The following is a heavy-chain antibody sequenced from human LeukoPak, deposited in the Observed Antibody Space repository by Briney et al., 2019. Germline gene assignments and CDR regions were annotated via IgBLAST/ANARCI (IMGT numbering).Heavy chain of an antibody. CDR1: GFTFSSYS. Sequence: GGSLRLSCAASGFTFSSYSMNWVRQAPGKGLEWVSSISRSSTYTYYTDSVKGRFTISRDNSKNTLYLQANSLRAEDTAVYYCAKSVGVSRTGIHNWGQGTLVTVSS. V-gene: IGHV3-21*04. J-gene: IGHJ4*02. D-gene: IGHD3-10*01. CDR3: AKSVGVSRTGIHN. CDR2: ISRSSTYT.